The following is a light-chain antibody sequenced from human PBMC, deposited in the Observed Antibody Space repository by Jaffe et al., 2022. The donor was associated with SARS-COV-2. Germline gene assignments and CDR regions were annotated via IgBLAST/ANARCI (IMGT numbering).Light chain of an antibody. Sequence: QSVLTQPPSASGTPGQSITISCSETHSNVGSQTVSWYQHLPGAAPRLLIYSNNQRPSGVSDRFSASKSGTSASLAISGLQSEDEADYYCAAWDDSLNGYVFGTGTKVTVL. CDR3: AAWDDSLNGYV. J-gene: IGLJ1*01. CDR2: SNN. V-gene: IGLV1-44*01. CDR1: HSNVGSQT.